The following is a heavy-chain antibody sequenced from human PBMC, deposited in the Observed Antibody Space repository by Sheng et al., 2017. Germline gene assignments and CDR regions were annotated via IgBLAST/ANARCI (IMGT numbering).Heavy chain of an antibody. CDR1: GFTFSDYS. Sequence: VQLVESGGGLVKSGGSLRLSCAGSGFTFSDYSINWVRQAPGKGLEWMGGIIPIFGTANYAQKFQGRLTITADESTSTAYMELSSLRSEDTAVYYCARELYDAGYYYGMDVWDQGP. D-gene: IGHD3-16*02. V-gene: IGHV1-69*01. J-gene: IGHJ6*02. CDR3: ARELYDAGYYYGMDV. CDR2: IIPIFGTA.